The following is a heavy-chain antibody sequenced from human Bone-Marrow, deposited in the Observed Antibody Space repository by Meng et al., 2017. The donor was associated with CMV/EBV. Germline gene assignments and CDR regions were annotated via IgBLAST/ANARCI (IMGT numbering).Heavy chain of an antibody. CDR3: ARGYYDILTGYSFDAFDI. D-gene: IGHD3-9*01. CDR1: GGAFSSYA. Sequence: SVKVSCKASGGAFSSYAISWVRQAPGQGLEWMGRIIPIPDIRNYAQKFQGRVTITADKSTSTAYMELSSLRSEDTAVYYCARGYYDILTGYSFDAFDIWGQGTMVTVSS. J-gene: IGHJ3*02. V-gene: IGHV1-69*04. CDR2: IIPIPDIR.